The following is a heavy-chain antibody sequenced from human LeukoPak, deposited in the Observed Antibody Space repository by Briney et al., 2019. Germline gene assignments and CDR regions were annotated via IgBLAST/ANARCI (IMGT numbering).Heavy chain of an antibody. V-gene: IGHV3-23*01. CDR2: ISDSGGTT. J-gene: IGHJ6*02. D-gene: IGHD3-9*01. Sequence: PGGSLRLSCAASGFTFSAYALSWVRQAPGKGLEWVSGISDSGGTTYYADSVKGRFTISRDNSKNALYLQMNTLRVEDTAVYYCTRDLMDYDVSTGLHHYYMDVWGQGTTVTVSS. CDR1: GFTFSAYA. CDR3: TRDLMDYDVSTGLHHYYMDV.